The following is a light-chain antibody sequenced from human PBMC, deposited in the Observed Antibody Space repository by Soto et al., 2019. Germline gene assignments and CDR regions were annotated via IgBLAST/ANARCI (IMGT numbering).Light chain of an antibody. CDR1: SSDVGGYNY. CDR2: DVS. J-gene: IGLJ1*01. CDR3: CSYSGSSAYV. V-gene: IGLV2-11*01. Sequence: QSALTQPRSVSGSPGQSVTISCTGNSSDVGGYNYVSWYQQHPGKAPKLMIYDVSKRPSGVPDRFSGSKSGNTASLTISGLQAEDDADSSCCSYSGSSAYVVVTGTKDTV.